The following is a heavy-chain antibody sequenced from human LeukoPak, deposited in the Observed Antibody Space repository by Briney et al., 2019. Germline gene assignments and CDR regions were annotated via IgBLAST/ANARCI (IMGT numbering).Heavy chain of an antibody. Sequence: GGSLRLSCAASGFTFDDYAMHWVRQAPGKGLEWVSGISWNSGSIGYADSVKGRFTISRDNAKNSLYLQMNSLRAEDTALYYCAKGPEDYYGSGSYPEYYFDYWGQGTLVTVSS. J-gene: IGHJ4*02. D-gene: IGHD3-10*01. V-gene: IGHV3-9*01. CDR3: AKGPEDYYGSGSYPEYYFDY. CDR2: ISWNSGSI. CDR1: GFTFDDYA.